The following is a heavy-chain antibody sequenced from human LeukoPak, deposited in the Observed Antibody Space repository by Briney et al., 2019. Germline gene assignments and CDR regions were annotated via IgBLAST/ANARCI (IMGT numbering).Heavy chain of an antibody. CDR3: TTYGDYGPGSDY. CDR2: IKSKPNSYAT. Sequence: GGTLSLSCAASGFTFSGSAIHWVRQASGKGLEWVGRIKSKPNSYATAYAASVKGRFTISRDDSKNTAYLQMNSLKTEDTAVYYCTTYGDYGPGSDYWGQGTLVTVSS. CDR1: GFTFSGSA. V-gene: IGHV3-73*01. D-gene: IGHD4-17*01. J-gene: IGHJ4*02.